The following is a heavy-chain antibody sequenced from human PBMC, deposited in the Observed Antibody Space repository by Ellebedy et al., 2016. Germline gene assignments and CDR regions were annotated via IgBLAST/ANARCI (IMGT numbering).Heavy chain of an antibody. J-gene: IGHJ3*02. Sequence: GGSLRLSCAASGFTFSSAAIHWVRQAPGKGLEWVAVISYDGSSKYYADSVKGRFTISRDNSKNTLYLQMNSLRAEDTAVYYCAREGTHSGSYYGAFDIWGQGTMVTVSS. V-gene: IGHV3-30*04. D-gene: IGHD1-26*01. CDR1: GFTFSSAA. CDR2: ISYDGSSK. CDR3: AREGTHSGSYYGAFDI.